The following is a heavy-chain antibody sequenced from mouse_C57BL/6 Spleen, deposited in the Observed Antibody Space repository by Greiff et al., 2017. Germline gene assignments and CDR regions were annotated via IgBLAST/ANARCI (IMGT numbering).Heavy chain of an antibody. CDR3: TRGGIYYGDY. CDR2: IDPETGGT. J-gene: IGHJ2*01. V-gene: IGHV1-15*01. Sequence: VQLQESGAELVRPGASVTLSCKASGYTFTDYEMHWVKQTPVHGLEWIGAIDPETGGTAYNQKFKGKAILTADKSSSTAYMELRSLTSEDSAVYYCTRGGIYYGDYWGQGTTLTVSS. D-gene: IGHD2-1*01. CDR1: GYTFTDYE.